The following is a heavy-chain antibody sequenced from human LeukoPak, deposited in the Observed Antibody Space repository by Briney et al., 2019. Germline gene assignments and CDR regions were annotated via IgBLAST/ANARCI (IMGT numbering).Heavy chain of an antibody. CDR1: GFTFSGSA. Sequence: GGSLRLSCAASGFTFSGSAMHWVRQASGKGLEWVGRIRSKANNYATAYAASVKGRFTISRDDSKNTAYLQMNSLRAEDTALYYCARGVDSGYDADYYYYYMDVWGKGTTVTVSS. V-gene: IGHV3-73*01. J-gene: IGHJ6*03. CDR3: ARGVDSGYDADYYYYYMDV. CDR2: IRSKANNYAT. D-gene: IGHD5-12*01.